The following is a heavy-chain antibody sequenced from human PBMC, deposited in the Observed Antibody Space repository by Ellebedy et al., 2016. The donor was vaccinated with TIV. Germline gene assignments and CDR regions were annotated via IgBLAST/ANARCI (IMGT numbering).Heavy chain of an antibody. Sequence: MPGGSLRLSCTVSGGSISSYYWSWIRQPPGKGLEWIGYIYYSGSTNYNPSLKSRVTISVDTSKNQFSLKLSSVTAADTAVYYCARMYYYDSSGYVSYFDYWGQGTLVTVSS. CDR3: ARMYYYDSSGYVSYFDY. D-gene: IGHD3-22*01. CDR1: GGSISSYY. V-gene: IGHV4-59*08. J-gene: IGHJ4*02. CDR2: IYYSGST.